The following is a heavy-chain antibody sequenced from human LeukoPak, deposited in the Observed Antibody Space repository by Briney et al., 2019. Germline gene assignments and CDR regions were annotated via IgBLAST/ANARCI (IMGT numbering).Heavy chain of an antibody. CDR3: ARHSSHLPFYYYMDV. V-gene: IGHV4-4*07. D-gene: IGHD6-13*01. J-gene: IGHJ6*03. CDR1: GGSMTTYY. Sequence: SETLSLTCTVSGGSMTTYYWSWIRQPPGKGLEWIGRIYTSGSTNYNPSLKSRVTMSVDTSKNQFSLKLSSVTAADTAVYYCARHSSHLPFYYYMDVWGKGTTVTVSS. CDR2: IYTSGST.